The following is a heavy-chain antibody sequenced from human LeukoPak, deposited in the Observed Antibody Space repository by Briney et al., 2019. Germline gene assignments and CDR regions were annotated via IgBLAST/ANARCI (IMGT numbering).Heavy chain of an antibody. CDR1: GGSISSGSYY. CDR2: IYTSGST. CDR3: ARALGYCTNGVCYTGYFQH. V-gene: IGHV4-61*02. D-gene: IGHD2-8*01. Sequence: SQTLSLTCTVSGGSISSGSYYWSWIRQPAGKGLEWIGRIYTSGSTNYNPSLKSRVTISVDTSKNQFSLKLRSVTAADTAVYYCARALGYCTNGVCYTGYFQHWGQGTLVTVSS. J-gene: IGHJ1*01.